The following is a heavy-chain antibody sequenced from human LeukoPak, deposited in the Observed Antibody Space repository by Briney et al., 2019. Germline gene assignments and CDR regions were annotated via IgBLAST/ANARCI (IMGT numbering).Heavy chain of an antibody. CDR2: ISAYNGNT. J-gene: IGHJ4*02. Sequence: ASVKVSCKASGYTFTSYGISWVRQAPGQGLEWMGWISAYNGNTNYAQKLQGRVTMTTDTSTSTAYMELRSLRSDDTAVYYCARGADDYVWGSYRYITTGFDYWAREPWSPSPQ. V-gene: IGHV1-18*04. CDR1: GYTFTSYG. D-gene: IGHD3-16*02. CDR3: ARGADDYVWGSYRYITTGFDY.